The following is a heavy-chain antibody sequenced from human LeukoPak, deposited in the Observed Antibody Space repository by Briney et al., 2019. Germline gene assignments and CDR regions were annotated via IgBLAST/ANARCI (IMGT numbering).Heavy chain of an antibody. Sequence: SVTVSCKASGYTFTTYGISWVRQAPGQGLEWMGWINPTSGGTNYAQKFQGWVTMTRDTSISTAYMELSRLRSDDTAVYYCARGRASMVRTNSLDYYYGMDVWGQGTTVTVSS. CDR2: INPTSGGT. J-gene: IGHJ6*02. CDR3: ARGRASMVRTNSLDYYYGMDV. CDR1: GYTFTTYG. V-gene: IGHV1-2*04. D-gene: IGHD3-10*01.